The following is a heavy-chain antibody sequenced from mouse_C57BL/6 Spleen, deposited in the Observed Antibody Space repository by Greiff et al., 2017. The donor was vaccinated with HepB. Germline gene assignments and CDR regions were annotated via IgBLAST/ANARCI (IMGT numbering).Heavy chain of an antibody. D-gene: IGHD1-1*01. J-gene: IGHJ2*01. CDR3: ARALSTTVVEPLAY. CDR2: IYPGDGDT. V-gene: IGHV1-80*01. CDR1: GYAFSSYW. Sequence: VQLQQSGAELVKPGASVKISCKASGYAFSSYWMNWVKQRPGKGLEWIGQIYPGDGDTNYNGKFKGKATLTADKSSSTAYMQLSSLTSEDSAVYFCARALSTTVVEPLAYWGQGTTLTVSS.